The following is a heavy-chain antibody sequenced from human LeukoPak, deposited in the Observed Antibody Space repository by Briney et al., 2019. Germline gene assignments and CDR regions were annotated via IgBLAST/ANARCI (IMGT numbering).Heavy chain of an antibody. CDR1: GFTFSSYA. CDR2: ISGSGGST. D-gene: IGHD3-3*01. V-gene: IGHV3-23*01. CDR3: AKEGATYYDFWSGYCDY. J-gene: IGHJ4*02. Sequence: TGGSLRLSCAASGFTFSSYAMSWVRQAPGKGLEWVSAISGSGGSTYYADSVKGRFTISRDNSKNTLYLQMNSLRAEDTAVYYCAKEGATYYDFWSGYCDYWGQGTLVTVSS.